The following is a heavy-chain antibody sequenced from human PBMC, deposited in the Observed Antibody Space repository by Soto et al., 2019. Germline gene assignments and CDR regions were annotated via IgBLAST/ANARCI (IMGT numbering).Heavy chain of an antibody. D-gene: IGHD2-15*01. CDR1: GYTFTSYG. J-gene: IGHJ3*02. CDR3: ARDPSGDGGRGRAFDI. Sequence: QVQLVQSGAEVKKPGASVKVACKASGYTFTSYGISWVRQAPGQGLERMGWISAYNGNTNYAQKLQGRVTMTTDTSTSSAYMELRSLRSDDTAVYYCARDPSGDGGRGRAFDIWGQGTMVSVSS. V-gene: IGHV1-18*01. CDR2: ISAYNGNT.